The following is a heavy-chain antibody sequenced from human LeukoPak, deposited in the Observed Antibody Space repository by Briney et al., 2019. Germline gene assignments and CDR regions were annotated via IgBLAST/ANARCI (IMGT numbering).Heavy chain of an antibody. CDR2: ISSSTNTI. V-gene: IGHV3-48*04. D-gene: IGHD6-19*01. CDR1: GFTFSSYS. J-gene: IGHJ4*02. Sequence: GGSLRLSCAASGFTFSSYSMNWVRQAPGKGLEWVSYISSSTNTIYYADSVKGRFTISRDNAKNSLYLQMNSLRAEDTAVYYCAGDRSGWYVSYWGQGTLVTVSS. CDR3: AGDRSGWYVSY.